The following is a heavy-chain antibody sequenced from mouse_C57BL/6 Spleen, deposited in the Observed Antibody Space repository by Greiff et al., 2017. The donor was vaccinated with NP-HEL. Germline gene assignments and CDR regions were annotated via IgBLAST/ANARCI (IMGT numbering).Heavy chain of an antibody. J-gene: IGHJ4*01. CDR3: ARYAYYSNYNYAMDY. Sequence: VQLKESGPELVKPGASVKISCKASGYSFTGYYMNWVKQSPEKSLEWIGEINPSTGGTTYNQKFKAKATLTVDKSSSTAYMQLKSLTSEDSAVYYCARYAYYSNYNYAMDYWGQGTSVTVSS. CDR1: GYSFTGYY. D-gene: IGHD2-5*01. V-gene: IGHV1-42*01. CDR2: INPSTGGT.